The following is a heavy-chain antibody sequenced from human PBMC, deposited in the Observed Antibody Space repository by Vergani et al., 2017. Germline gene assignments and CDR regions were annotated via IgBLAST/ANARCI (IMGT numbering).Heavy chain of an antibody. V-gene: IGHV1-2*02. CDR3: ARARAGRQWLAASGFDS. D-gene: IGHD6-19*01. CDR2: INPNSGGT. Sequence: QVQLVQSGAEVKKPGASVKVSCKASGYTFTGYYMHWVRQAPGQGLEWMGWINPNSGGTNYAQKFQGRVTMTRNTSIGTAYMGLGRLRSDYKAVYYGARARAGRQWLAASGFDSWGQGTLVTVSS. J-gene: IGHJ4*02. CDR1: GYTFTGYY.